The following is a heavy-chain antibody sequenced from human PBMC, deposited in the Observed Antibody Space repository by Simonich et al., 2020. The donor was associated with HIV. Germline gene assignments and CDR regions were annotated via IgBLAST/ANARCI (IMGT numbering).Heavy chain of an antibody. Sequence: EVQLVESGGGLVQPGRSLRLSGAASGFTFDDYAMHWVRQAPGKGLRWVSGISWNSGSIGYADSVKGRFTISRDNAKNSLYLQMNSLRAEDTALYYCAKDKGAYYGSGSPVYWGQGTLVTVSS. D-gene: IGHD3-10*01. J-gene: IGHJ4*02. V-gene: IGHV3-9*01. CDR2: ISWNSGSI. CDR1: GFTFDDYA. CDR3: AKDKGAYYGSGSPVY.